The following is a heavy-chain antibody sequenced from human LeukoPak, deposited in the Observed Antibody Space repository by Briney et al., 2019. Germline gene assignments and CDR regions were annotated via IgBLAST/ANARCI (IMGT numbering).Heavy chain of an antibody. D-gene: IGHD2-2*01. J-gene: IGHJ4*02. Sequence: PGGSLRLSCTASGFAFHEHGMSWVRQVPGKGLEWVSGINWSGGSTGYADPLRGRFTISRDNAKNSLYLQMDSLRAEDTALYYCARAPITSPFYFDYWGQGTLVTVSS. V-gene: IGHV3-20*04. CDR1: GFAFHEHG. CDR2: INWSGGST. CDR3: ARAPITSPFYFDY.